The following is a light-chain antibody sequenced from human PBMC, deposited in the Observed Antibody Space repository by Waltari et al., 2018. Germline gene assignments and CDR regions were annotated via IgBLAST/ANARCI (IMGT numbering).Light chain of an antibody. V-gene: IGKV3-11*01. CDR3: QRYSDSPPT. Sequence: VILTQSPATLSLSPGERATLSCRASQSVANYLAWYQQKPGQAPRLLIYGASNRSTGIPDRFSGTGSGTDFTLIISSLEPEDFAVYYCQRYSDSPPTFGGGTKVEIK. J-gene: IGKJ4*01. CDR1: QSVANY. CDR2: GAS.